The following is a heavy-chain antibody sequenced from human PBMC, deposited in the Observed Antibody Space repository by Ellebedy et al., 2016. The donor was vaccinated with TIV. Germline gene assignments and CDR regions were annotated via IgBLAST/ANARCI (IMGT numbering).Heavy chain of an antibody. V-gene: IGHV3-7*03. Sequence: GESLKISCVTSGFTFSIYWMSWVRQAPGKGLEWVANTDHDGRVKFYVDSLEGRFTISSDNAKNSLYLQMNSLRAEDTAVYYCARDDWGPAGPWGQGTLVTVSS. CDR1: GFTFSIYW. J-gene: IGHJ5*02. CDR2: TDHDGRVK. D-gene: IGHD3-9*01. CDR3: ARDDWGPAGP.